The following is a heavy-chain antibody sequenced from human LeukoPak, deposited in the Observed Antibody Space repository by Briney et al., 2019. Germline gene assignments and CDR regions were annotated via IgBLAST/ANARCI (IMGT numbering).Heavy chain of an antibody. V-gene: IGHV1-69*10. CDR2: FIPILGTA. CDR3: ARDYYDSSGYYPVRVGFDY. CDR1: GGTFSDYA. D-gene: IGHD3-22*01. J-gene: IGHJ4*02. Sequence: GASVKVSCKASGGTFSDYALNWVRQAPGQGLEWMGVFIPILGTANSTQKFQDRVTITADISTNTVYMELSSLRSEDTAVYFCARDYYDSSGYYPVRVGFDYWGQGTLVTVSS.